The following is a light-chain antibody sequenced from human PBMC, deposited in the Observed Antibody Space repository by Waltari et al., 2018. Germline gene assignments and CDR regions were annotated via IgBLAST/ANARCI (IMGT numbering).Light chain of an antibody. CDR3: QLWDGITDHWV. J-gene: IGLJ3*02. V-gene: IGLV3-21*02. Sequence: SHVLPQPPSVSVAPGQTAKITCVGNSVGSESVHWYQQKSGRAPEVVVYDDSARPSWIPERMSGAKSGNTATLTIARVEAGDEADYYCQLWDGITDHWVFGGGTKVTVL. CDR2: DDS. CDR1: SVGSES.